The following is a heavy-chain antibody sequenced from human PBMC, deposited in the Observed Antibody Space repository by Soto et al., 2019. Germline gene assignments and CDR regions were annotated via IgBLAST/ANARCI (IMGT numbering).Heavy chain of an antibody. Sequence: QVQLQESGPGLVKPSQTLSLTCTVSGGSINSGGYCWSWSRQHPGTGLDWIGCISYGGSTSYNPSLKSRVTISVDTSNNQFSLKLTSVTAADTAVYYCSRGILVWGQGALITVSS. CDR3: SRGILV. D-gene: IGHD5-18*01. CDR2: ISYGGST. CDR1: GGSINSGGYC. J-gene: IGHJ4*02. V-gene: IGHV4-31*03.